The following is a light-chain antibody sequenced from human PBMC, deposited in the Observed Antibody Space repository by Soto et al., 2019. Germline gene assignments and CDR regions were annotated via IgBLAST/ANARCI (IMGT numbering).Light chain of an antibody. V-gene: IGKV1-5*03. CDR1: ENVNGH. J-gene: IGKJ1*01. CDR2: EAS. Sequence: IQMTQSPNTLSASVGDSVAVTCRASENVNGHLAWYQQKPGKAPKLLIYEASILESGVPSRFSGSGFGTEFTLTINGLLPEDFATYYCQQSYSTPWTFGQGTKVDIK. CDR3: QQSYSTPWT.